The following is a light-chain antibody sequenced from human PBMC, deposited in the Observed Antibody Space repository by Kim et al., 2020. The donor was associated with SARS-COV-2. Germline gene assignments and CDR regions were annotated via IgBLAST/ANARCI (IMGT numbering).Light chain of an antibody. CDR2: YDS. J-gene: IGLJ2*01. Sequence: SYELTQPPSVSVATGKTASITCGGDNIGVKSVNWYQQKPGQAPVLVIHYDSDRPSGIPERFSGSNSGNTATLTITGVEAGDEADYYCQVWDNSRVHLVFGGGTQLTDL. CDR1: NIGVKS. V-gene: IGLV3-21*04. CDR3: QVWDNSRVHLV.